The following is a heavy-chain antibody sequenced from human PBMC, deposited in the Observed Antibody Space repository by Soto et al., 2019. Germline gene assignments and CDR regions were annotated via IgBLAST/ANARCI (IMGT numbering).Heavy chain of an antibody. Sequence: ASVKVSCKASGYTFTSYYMHWVRQAPGQGLEWMGIINPSGGSTSYAQKFQGRVTMTRDTSTSTVYMELSSLRSEDTAVYYCARDADIVATTRDYYGMDVWGQGTTVTVS. V-gene: IGHV1-46*01. CDR1: GYTFTSYY. CDR2: INPSGGST. CDR3: ARDADIVATTRDYYGMDV. D-gene: IGHD5-12*01. J-gene: IGHJ6*02.